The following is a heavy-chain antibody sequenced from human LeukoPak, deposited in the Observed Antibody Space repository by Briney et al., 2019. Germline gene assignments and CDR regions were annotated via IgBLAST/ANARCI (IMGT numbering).Heavy chain of an antibody. V-gene: IGHV3-23*01. D-gene: IGHD3-22*01. CDR2: ITRGGSP. CDR3: AKEHLKYANDNRGSFDY. Sequence: GGSLRLSCVASGFPLSETAMTWVRQAPGKGLEWLSVITRGGSPYYADSVKGRFTISRDNARNTVYLQLSSLRNEDTALYYCAKEHLKYANDNRGSFDYWGQGTLVTVSS. J-gene: IGHJ4*02. CDR1: GFPLSETA.